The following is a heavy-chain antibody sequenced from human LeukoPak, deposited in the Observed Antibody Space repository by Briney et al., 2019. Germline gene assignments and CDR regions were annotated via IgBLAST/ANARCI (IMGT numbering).Heavy chain of an antibody. Sequence: ASVKVSCKASGYTFTGYCMHWVRQAPGQGLEWMGWINPNSGGTNYAQKFQGRVTMTRDTSISAAYMELSRLRSDDTAVYYCARDEVAVAVNAFDIWGQGTMVTVSS. CDR3: ARDEVAVAVNAFDI. CDR1: GYTFTGYC. D-gene: IGHD6-19*01. CDR2: INPNSGGT. V-gene: IGHV1-2*02. J-gene: IGHJ3*02.